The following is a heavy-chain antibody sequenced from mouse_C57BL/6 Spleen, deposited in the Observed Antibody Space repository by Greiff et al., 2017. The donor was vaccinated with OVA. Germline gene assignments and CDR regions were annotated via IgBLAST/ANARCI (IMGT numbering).Heavy chain of an antibody. V-gene: IGHV5-4*01. CDR1: GFTFSSYA. CDR2: ISDGGSYT. CDR3: ARDAVFITTVVADAMDY. D-gene: IGHD1-1*01. Sequence: EVQRVESGGGLVKPGGSLKLSCAASGFTFSSYAMSWVRPTPEKRLEWVATISDGGSYTYYPDNVKGRFTISRDNAKNNLYLQMSHLKSEDTAMYYCARDAVFITTVVADAMDYWGQGTSVTVSS. J-gene: IGHJ4*01.